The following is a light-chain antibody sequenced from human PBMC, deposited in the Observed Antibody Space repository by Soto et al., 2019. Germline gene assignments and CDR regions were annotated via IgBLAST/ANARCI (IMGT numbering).Light chain of an antibody. V-gene: IGKV3-11*01. CDR3: QQRLNWQVT. CDR1: QSVSSY. CDR2: DAS. Sequence: EIVLTQSPVTLSLSPGERATLSCRASQSVSSYLAWYQQKPGQAPRLLIYDASSRATGIPARFSGSGSGTDFTLTISSLEPEDFAVYYCQQRLNWQVTFGQGTRLEI. J-gene: IGKJ5*01.